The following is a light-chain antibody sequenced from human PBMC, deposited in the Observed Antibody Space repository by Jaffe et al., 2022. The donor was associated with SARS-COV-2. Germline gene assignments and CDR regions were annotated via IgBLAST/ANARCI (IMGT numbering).Light chain of an antibody. CDR2: DAS. J-gene: IGKJ3*01. CDR3: HQRSDWPRS. V-gene: IGKV3-11*01. CDR1: QSVRTY. Sequence: EVVLTQSPATLSLSPGERATLSCRASQSVRTYLAWYQQKPGQAPRLLIYDASNRATGIPARFSGSGSGTDFTLTISSLEPEDFAVYYCHQRSDWPRSFGPGTKVDIK.